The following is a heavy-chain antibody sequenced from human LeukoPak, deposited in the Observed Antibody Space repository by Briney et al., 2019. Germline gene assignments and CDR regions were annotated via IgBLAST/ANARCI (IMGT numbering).Heavy chain of an antibody. V-gene: IGHV4-39*01. CDR3: EAAGRGHDY. CDR1: GGSISSSRYY. D-gene: IGHD6-13*01. Sequence: PSETLSLTCTVSGGSISSSRYYWGWIRQPPGKGLEWIGSIYYSGSTYYNPSLKSRVTISVDTSKNQFSLKLSSVTAADTAVYYCEAAGRGHDYWGQGTLVTVSS. J-gene: IGHJ4*02. CDR2: IYYSGST.